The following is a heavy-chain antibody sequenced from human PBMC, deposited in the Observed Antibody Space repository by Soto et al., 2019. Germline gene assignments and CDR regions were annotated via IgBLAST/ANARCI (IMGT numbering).Heavy chain of an antibody. CDR3: TSGREGVSGSYFDF. D-gene: IGHD3-10*01. CDR2: ISARSTNA. CDR1: GYTFPNFG. J-gene: IGHJ4*02. V-gene: IGHV1-18*01. Sequence: GASVKVSCKASGYTFPNFGLTWVRQAPGQGLEWVGWISARSTNAKYAQKLQDRVSMSLDTSTTTAYMELRSLTSDDTAVYFCTSGREGVSGSYFDFWGQGTLVTVSS.